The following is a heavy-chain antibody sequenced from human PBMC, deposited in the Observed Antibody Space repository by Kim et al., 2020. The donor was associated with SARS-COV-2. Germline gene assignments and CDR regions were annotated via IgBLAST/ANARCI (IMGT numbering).Heavy chain of an antibody. V-gene: IGHV3-30*18. CDR1: GFTFSSYD. D-gene: IGHD3-22*01. CDR2: ISYDGSNK. J-gene: IGHJ4*02. CDR3: AKDGGYYDTIDY. Sequence: GGSLRLSCAASGFTFSSYDMHWVRQAPGKGLEWVAIISYDGSNKYYADSVKGRFTISRDDSKNTLYLQMNSLRAEDTAVYYCAKDGGYYDTIDYWGQGTLVTVSS.